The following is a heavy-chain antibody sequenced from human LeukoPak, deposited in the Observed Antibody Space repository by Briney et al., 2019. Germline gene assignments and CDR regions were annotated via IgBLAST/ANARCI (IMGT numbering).Heavy chain of an antibody. D-gene: IGHD1-26*01. CDR3: ARDLGTGSYYPFDN. Sequence: SETLSLTCTVSGGSISTYYWSWIRQPPGKGLEWIGYIYYSGNTDYNPSLKSRVTMSVDTSKNQFSLRLSSVTAADTAIYYCARDLGTGSYYPFDNWGQGTLVTVFS. J-gene: IGHJ4*02. CDR2: IYYSGNT. CDR1: GGSISTYY. V-gene: IGHV4-59*01.